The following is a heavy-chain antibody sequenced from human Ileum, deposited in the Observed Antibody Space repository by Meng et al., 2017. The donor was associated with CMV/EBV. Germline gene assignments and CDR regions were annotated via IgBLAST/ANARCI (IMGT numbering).Heavy chain of an antibody. CDR1: GFSLSTSGVG. V-gene: IGHV2-5*02. J-gene: IGHJ1*01. CDR2: IYWDDDK. Sequence: QMPFKESCPTLVKPTQTLTLTCTFSGFSLSTSGVGVGWIRQPPGKALEWLALIYWDDDKRYSPSLKSRLTITKDTSKNQVVLTMTNMDPVDTATYYCAHRRGIEEYFQHWGQGTLVTVSS. CDR3: AHRRGIEEYFQH. D-gene: IGHD6-13*01.